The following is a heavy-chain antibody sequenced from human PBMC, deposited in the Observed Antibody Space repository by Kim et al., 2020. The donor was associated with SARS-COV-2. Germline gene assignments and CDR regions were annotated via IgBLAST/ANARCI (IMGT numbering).Heavy chain of an antibody. CDR2: IWHDGSHK. CDR1: GFTFSSYG. J-gene: IGHJ6*02. V-gene: IGHV3-33*01. CDR3: ARDSETRDLYFYYGMDV. Sequence: GGSLRLSCAASGFTFSSYGIHWVRQAPGKGLEWVAVIWHDGSHKYYADSVKGRFTISRDNSKNTLFLQMDSLRAEDTAVYYCARDSETRDLYFYYGMDVWGQGTTVIVSS. D-gene: IGHD2-2*01.